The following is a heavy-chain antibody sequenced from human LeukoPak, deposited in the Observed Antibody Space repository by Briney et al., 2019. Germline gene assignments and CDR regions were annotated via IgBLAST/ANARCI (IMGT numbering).Heavy chain of an antibody. CDR1: GYSFPNYW. Sequence: GESLKISCKGSGYSFPNYWIGWVRQMPGKGLEWMGIIYPGGSETRYSPSFQGQVTISADKSISTAYLQWSSLKASDTAMYYCTSHSGRYYWDYWGQGTQVTVSS. D-gene: IGHD1-26*01. J-gene: IGHJ4*02. CDR2: IYPGGSET. CDR3: TSHSGRYYWDY. V-gene: IGHV5-51*01.